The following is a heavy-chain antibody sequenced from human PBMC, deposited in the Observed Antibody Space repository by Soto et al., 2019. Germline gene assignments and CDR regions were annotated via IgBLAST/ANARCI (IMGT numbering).Heavy chain of an antibody. CDR1: GGTFSSYA. V-gene: IGHV1-69*13. D-gene: IGHD2-2*01. CDR2: IIPIFGTA. CDR3: ARETSASMSFDP. Sequence: SVKVSCKASGGTFSSYAISWVRQAPGQGLEWMGGIIPIFGTANYAQKFQGRVTITADESTSTAYMELSSLRSEDTAVYYCARETSASMSFDPWGQGTLVTVSS. J-gene: IGHJ5*02.